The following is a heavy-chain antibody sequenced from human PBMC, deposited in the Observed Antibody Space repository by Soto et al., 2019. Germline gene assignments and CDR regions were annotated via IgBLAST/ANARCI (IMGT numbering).Heavy chain of an antibody. J-gene: IGHJ5*02. Sequence: QLVESGGGLVQPGGSLRLSCVASGFSFDDFAMHWVRQAQGKGLEWISGITWNSVSTDYSNSVKGRFTVSKDTAKNSLSLQMSSLTTEDTALYFCAKERVRFLDAWGQGTLVTVS. D-gene: IGHD3-3*01. CDR1: GFSFDDFA. V-gene: IGHV3-9*01. CDR2: ITWNSVST. CDR3: AKERVRFLDA.